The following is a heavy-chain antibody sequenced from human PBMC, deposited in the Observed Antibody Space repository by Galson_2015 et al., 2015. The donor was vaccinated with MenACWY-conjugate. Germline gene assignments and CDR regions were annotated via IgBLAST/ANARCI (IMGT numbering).Heavy chain of an antibody. CDR1: GFTFSSYG. D-gene: IGHD2/OR15-2a*01. J-gene: IGHJ6*02. Sequence: SLRLSCAASGFTFSSYGMHWVRQAPGKGLEWVAVISYNGSNKYYADSVKGRFTISRDNSKNTLYLQMNSLRAEDTAVYYCAKDLSHSWAYYGMYVWGQGTTVTVSS. CDR3: AKDLSHSWAYYGMYV. V-gene: IGHV3-30*18. CDR2: ISYNGSNK.